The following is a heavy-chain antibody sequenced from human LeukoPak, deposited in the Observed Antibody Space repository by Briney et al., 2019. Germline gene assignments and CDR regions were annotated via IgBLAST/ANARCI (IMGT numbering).Heavy chain of an antibody. V-gene: IGHV4-4*07. CDR1: GGSNSDHY. J-gene: IGHJ5*02. D-gene: IGHD6-19*01. CDR3: ARDVRYASGWSTPES. CDR2: IYSSGSA. Sequence: SETLFLTCTVSGGSNSDHYWSWIRQPSGKGLEWIGRIYSSGSANYSPSLKSRVSMSVDTSNNYFSLNLTSVTAADTALYFCARDVRYASGWSTPESWGQGILVTVSS.